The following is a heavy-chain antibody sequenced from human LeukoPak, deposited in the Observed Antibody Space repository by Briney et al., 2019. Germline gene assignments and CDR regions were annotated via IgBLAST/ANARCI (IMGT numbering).Heavy chain of an antibody. CDR3: ARPYYYEGSGFFAFDI. J-gene: IGHJ3*02. Sequence: GESLKISCKGSGYMLTTYWNAWVRQMPEKGLELMGIIYPGYSDTRYSPSFQGQVTISVDKSISTAYLQWSSLKASDTAMYYCARPYYYEGSGFFAFDIWGQGTMVTVSS. D-gene: IGHD3-22*01. CDR2: IYPGYSDT. CDR1: GYMLTTYW. V-gene: IGHV5-51*01.